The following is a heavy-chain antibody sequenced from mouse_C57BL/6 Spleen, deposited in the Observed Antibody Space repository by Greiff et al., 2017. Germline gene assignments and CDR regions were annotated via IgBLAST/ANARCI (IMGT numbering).Heavy chain of an antibody. CDR1: GFTFSNYW. V-gene: IGHV6-3*01. D-gene: IGHD2-3*01. J-gene: IGHJ2*01. CDR2: IRLKSDNYAT. Sequence: EVKLVESGGGLVQPGGSMKLSCVASGFTFSNYWMNWVRQSPEKGLEWVAQIRLKSDNYATHYAEPVKGKFTISRDDSKSSVYLQMNDLRDGDTGIYYCTKWLLRVCYFDYWGQGTTLTVSS. CDR3: TKWLLRVCYFDY.